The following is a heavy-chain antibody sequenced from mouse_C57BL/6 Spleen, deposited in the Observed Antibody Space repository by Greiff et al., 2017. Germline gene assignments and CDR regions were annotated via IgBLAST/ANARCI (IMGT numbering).Heavy chain of an antibody. CDR3: ARSSLASEGYAMDY. D-gene: IGHD6-1*01. J-gene: IGHJ4*01. V-gene: IGHV1-72*01. CDR2: IDPNSGGT. Sequence: QVQLQQPGAELVKPGASVKLSCKASGYTFTSYWMHWVKQRPGRGLEWIGRIDPNSGGTKYNEKFKSKATLTVDKPSSTAYMQLSSLTSADSAVWYVARSSLASEGYAMDYWGQGTSVTVSS. CDR1: GYTFTSYW.